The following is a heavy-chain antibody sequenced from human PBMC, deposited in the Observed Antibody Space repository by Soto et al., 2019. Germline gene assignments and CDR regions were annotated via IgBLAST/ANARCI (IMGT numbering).Heavy chain of an antibody. CDR1: GDSVSSSSVT. CDR3: VRLIRTSCLDF. Sequence: SQTLSLTCAISGDSVSSSSVTWNWIRQSPSRGLEWLGRTYYRSKWYNDYAESVKSRITINPDTSKNQFSLHLNSVTPEDTAVYYCVRLIRTSCLDFWGQGTLVTLSS. CDR2: TYYRSKWYN. J-gene: IGHJ4*02. D-gene: IGHD2-8*01. V-gene: IGHV6-1*01.